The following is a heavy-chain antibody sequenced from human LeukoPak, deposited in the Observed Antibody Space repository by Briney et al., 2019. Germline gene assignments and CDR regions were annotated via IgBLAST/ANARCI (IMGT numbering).Heavy chain of an antibody. Sequence: SGGSLRLSCAASGFTFDDFAMYWVRQAPGKGLEWVSLISWDGGRTYYADSLKGRFTISRDNSKNSLYLQMNSLRAEDTALYYCGKDWGSSSWYYMEVSGEGATVTVSS. J-gene: IGHJ6*01. CDR2: ISWDGGRT. CDR1: GFTFDDFA. D-gene: IGHD6-6*01. V-gene: IGHV3-43D*03. CDR3: GKDWGSSSWYYMEV.